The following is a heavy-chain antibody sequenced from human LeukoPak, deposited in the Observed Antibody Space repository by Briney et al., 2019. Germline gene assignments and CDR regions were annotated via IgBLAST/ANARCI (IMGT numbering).Heavy chain of an antibody. CDR1: GGSISSYY. Sequence: SETLSLTCTVSGGSISSYYWSWIRQPPGKGLESIGYVSYSGSTTYNPSLKSRVTISVDTSKNQFSLKLSSVTAADTAVYYCARAPYSSGFHFFDPWGQGTLVTVSS. D-gene: IGHD3-22*01. CDR3: ARAPYSSGFHFFDP. CDR2: VSYSGST. J-gene: IGHJ5*02. V-gene: IGHV4-59*01.